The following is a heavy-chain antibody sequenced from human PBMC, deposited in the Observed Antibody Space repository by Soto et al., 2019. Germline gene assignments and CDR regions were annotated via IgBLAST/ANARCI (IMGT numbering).Heavy chain of an antibody. CDR3: ARDGYSSGWYYYYGMDV. CDR2: ISSSSSYI. V-gene: IGHV3-21*01. J-gene: IGHJ6*02. D-gene: IGHD6-19*01. CDR1: GFTVSSYS. Sequence: GSLRLSCAASGFTVSSYSMNWVRQAPGKGLEWVSSISSSSSYIYYADSVKGRFTISRDNAKNSLYLQMNSLRAEDTAVYYCARDGYSSGWYYYYGMDVWGQGTTVTVSS.